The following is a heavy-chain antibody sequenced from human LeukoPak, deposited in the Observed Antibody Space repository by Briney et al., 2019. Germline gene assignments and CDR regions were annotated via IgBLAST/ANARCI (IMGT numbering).Heavy chain of an antibody. CDR3: ARRGVFGAVAGPGAFDI. V-gene: IGHV1-3*01. CDR1: GYTFTSYA. CDR2: INAGNGNT. Sequence: ASVKVSCKASGYTFTSYAMHWVRQAPGQRLEWMGWINAGNGNTKYSQKFQGRVTITRDTSASTAYMELSSLRSEDTAVYYCARRGVFGAVAGPGAFDIWGQGTMVTVSS. J-gene: IGHJ3*02. D-gene: IGHD6-19*01.